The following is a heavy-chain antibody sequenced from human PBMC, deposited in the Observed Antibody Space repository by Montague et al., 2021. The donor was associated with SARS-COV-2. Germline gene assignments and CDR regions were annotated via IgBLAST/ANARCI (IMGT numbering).Heavy chain of an antibody. V-gene: IGHV4-28*01. CDR1: GDSITGSHW. J-gene: IGHJ4*02. CDR3: ARSGRAWTLHY. CDR2: INYAGST. D-gene: IGHD1-1*01. Sequence: SETLSLTCAVSGDSITGSHWWGWVRQPPGKGLEWIAYINYAGSTFYNPSLKSRVTMSVDTSKNQFSPKLSSVTTVDTAVYFCARSGRAWTLHYWGQGTLVTVSS.